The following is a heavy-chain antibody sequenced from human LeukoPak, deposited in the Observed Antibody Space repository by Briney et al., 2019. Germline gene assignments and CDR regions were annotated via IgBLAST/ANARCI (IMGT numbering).Heavy chain of an antibody. CDR3: ARLGALHDAFDV. Sequence: SETLSLTCTVSGDSIRSYYWSWIRQPPGKGLEWTGNIHYSGSTKYNPSLKSRVTISVDTSKNQFSLRVTSLTAADTAVYYCARLGALHDAFDVWGQGTLVTVSS. J-gene: IGHJ3*01. V-gene: IGHV4-59*12. CDR1: GDSIRSYY. CDR2: IHYSGST. D-gene: IGHD3-16*01.